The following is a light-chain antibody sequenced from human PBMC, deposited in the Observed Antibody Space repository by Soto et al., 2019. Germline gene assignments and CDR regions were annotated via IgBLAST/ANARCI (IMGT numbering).Light chain of an antibody. V-gene: IGKV3-20*01. J-gene: IGKJ1*01. CDR1: QSVSSNY. CDR3: QQYAVSPWT. CDR2: GAS. Sequence: EIVLTQPAGTLSLSPGARATLSCRASQSVSSNYLAWYQQKPGQAPRLLIYGASNRATGITDRFSGSESGTDLTLTISRLEPEDFAVYFCQQYAVSPWTFGEGPKVEIK.